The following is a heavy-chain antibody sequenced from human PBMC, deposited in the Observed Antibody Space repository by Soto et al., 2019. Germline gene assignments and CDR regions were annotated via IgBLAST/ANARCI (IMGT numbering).Heavy chain of an antibody. CDR1: GVTFSSYA. CDR2: IIPIFGTA. J-gene: IGHJ3*02. Sequence: LVKVSCKSSGVTFSSYAISWVRQAPGQGLEWMGVIIPIFGTANYAQKFQGSVTLTADESTSTAYMKLSSLRSEDTAVYYCAKRGAVCRAVGAFDIWGQGTMVTVSS. V-gene: IGHV1-69*13. CDR3: AKRGAVCRAVGAFDI. D-gene: IGHD2-8*01.